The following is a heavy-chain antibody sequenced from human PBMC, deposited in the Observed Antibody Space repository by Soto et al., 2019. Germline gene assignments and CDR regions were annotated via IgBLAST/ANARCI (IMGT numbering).Heavy chain of an antibody. CDR3: AKDVDSSGDNWFDP. CDR1: GFTFSSYG. Sequence: WGSLRLSCAASGFTFSSYGMHWVRQAPGKGLEWVAVISYDGSNKYYADSVKGRFTISRDNSKNTLYLQMNSLRAEDTAVYYCAKDVDSSGDNWFDPWGQGTLVTVSS. J-gene: IGHJ5*02. CDR2: ISYDGSNK. D-gene: IGHD6-19*01. V-gene: IGHV3-30*18.